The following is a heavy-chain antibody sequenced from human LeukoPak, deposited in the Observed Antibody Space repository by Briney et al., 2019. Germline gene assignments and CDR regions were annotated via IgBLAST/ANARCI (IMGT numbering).Heavy chain of an antibody. J-gene: IGHJ5*02. Sequence: ASVKVSCKASGYTFTGYHMHWVRQAPGQGLEWMGIINPSGGSRSYAAKFQGRVTMTRDTSTSTVYMELSSLRSEDTAVYYCARDSLRTAIAMAGGNWFDPWGQGTLVTVSS. CDR2: INPSGGSR. CDR1: GYTFTGYH. V-gene: IGHV1-46*01. D-gene: IGHD6-19*01. CDR3: ARDSLRTAIAMAGGNWFDP.